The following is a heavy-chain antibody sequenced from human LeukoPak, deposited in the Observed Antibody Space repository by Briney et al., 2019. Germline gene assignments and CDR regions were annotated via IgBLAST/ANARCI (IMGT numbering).Heavy chain of an antibody. D-gene: IGHD2-15*01. J-gene: IGHJ6*03. V-gene: IGHV3-23*01. Sequence: PGGSLRLSCAASGFTFSSYAMSWVPQAPGKGLEWVSAISGSGGSTYYADSVKGRFTISRDNSKNTLYLQMNSLRAEDTAVYYCATAALNYYHYYMDVWGKGTTVTVSS. CDR2: ISGSGGST. CDR3: ATAALNYYHYYMDV. CDR1: GFTFSSYA.